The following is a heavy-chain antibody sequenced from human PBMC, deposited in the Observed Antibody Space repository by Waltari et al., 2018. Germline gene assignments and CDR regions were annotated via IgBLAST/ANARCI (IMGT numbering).Heavy chain of an antibody. CDR3: ARQGVVKGSDY. Sequence: QLQLQESGPGLVKPSETLSLTCTVSGGSISSSSYYWGWIRQPPGKGLEWIGSIYYRGSTYYNPSLKSRVTISVDTSKNQFSLKLSSVTAADTAVYYCARQGVVKGSDYWGQGTLVTVSS. CDR1: GGSISSSSYY. V-gene: IGHV4-39*01. D-gene: IGHD3-16*01. CDR2: IYYRGST. J-gene: IGHJ4*02.